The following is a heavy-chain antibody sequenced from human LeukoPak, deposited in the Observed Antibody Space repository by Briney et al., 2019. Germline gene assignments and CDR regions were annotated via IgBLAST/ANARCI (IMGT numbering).Heavy chain of an antibody. V-gene: IGHV3-30-3*01. Sequence: GGSLRLSCAASGFTFSSYAMHWVRQAPGKGLEWVAVMSYDGSNKYYADSVKGRFTISRDSSKNTLYLQMNSLRAEDTAVYYCARDGGYDFWSGYRDYWGQGTLVTVSS. CDR2: MSYDGSNK. CDR3: ARDGGYDFWSGYRDY. J-gene: IGHJ4*02. CDR1: GFTFSSYA. D-gene: IGHD3-3*01.